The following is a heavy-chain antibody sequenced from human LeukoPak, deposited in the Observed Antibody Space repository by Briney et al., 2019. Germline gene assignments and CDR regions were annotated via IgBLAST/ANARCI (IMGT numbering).Heavy chain of an antibody. V-gene: IGHV4-59*08. CDR1: GGSISGYY. Sequence: SETQSLTCTVSGGSISGYYWSWIRQPPGKGLEWIGYINYSGSTNYNPSLKSRVTISVDTSKKNQFSLKLSSVTAADTAVYYCARHVSIFGMVSYFDYWGQGTLVTVSP. D-gene: IGHD3-3*01. J-gene: IGHJ4*02. CDR3: ARHVSIFGMVSYFDY. CDR2: INYSGST.